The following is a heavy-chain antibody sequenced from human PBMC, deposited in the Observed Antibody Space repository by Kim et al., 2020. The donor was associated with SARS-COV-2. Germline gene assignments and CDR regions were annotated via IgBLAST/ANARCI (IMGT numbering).Heavy chain of an antibody. CDR3: ARGRGNYYYYFDY. D-gene: IGHD1-26*01. Sequence: GGSLRLSCAASGFTFSSYGMHWVRQAPGKGLEWVAVIWYDGSNNYYADSVKGRFTISRDNSRNTLYLQINSLRAEDTAVYYCARGRGNYYYYFDYWGQGTLVPVSS. J-gene: IGHJ4*02. V-gene: IGHV3-33*01. CDR2: IWYDGSNN. CDR1: GFTFSSYG.